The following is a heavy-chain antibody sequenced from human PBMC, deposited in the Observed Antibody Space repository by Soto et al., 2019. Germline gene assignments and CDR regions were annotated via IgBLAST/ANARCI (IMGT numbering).Heavy chain of an antibody. CDR2: VSASGLNT. D-gene: IGHD2-15*01. Sequence: EVQLLESGGKLVQPGGSLTLSCAASGFTFSTYAMAWVRQAPGKGLEWVSGVSASGLNTDYADPVKGRFYISRDNSKNTVSLLMNSLRAEDTALYYCAKARPRWTSGYFFDCWGQGTAVNVS. CDR3: AKARPRWTSGYFFDC. CDR1: GFTFSTYA. J-gene: IGHJ4*02. V-gene: IGHV3-23*01.